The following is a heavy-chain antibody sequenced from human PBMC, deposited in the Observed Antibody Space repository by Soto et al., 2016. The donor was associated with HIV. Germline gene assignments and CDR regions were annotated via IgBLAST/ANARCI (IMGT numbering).Heavy chain of an antibody. CDR2: INTKSGGT. CDR1: GYSFTGYY. V-gene: IGHV1-2*02. J-gene: IGHJ4*02. CDR3: ARRPPGY. Sequence: QVQLVQSGTEVKKPGASVKVSCKASGYSFTGYYMHWVRQAPGQGLEWMGWINTKSGGTNYAQKFQGRVTMTRDTSISTVYVELSRLTSDDTAVYYCARRPPGYWGQGTLVTVSS.